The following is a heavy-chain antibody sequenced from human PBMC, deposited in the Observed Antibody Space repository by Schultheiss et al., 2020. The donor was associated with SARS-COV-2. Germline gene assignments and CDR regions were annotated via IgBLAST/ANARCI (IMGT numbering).Heavy chain of an antibody. J-gene: IGHJ3*02. CDR1: GYTFTAYY. CDR3: AREGGDNAFDI. D-gene: IGHD2-21*02. V-gene: IGHV1-2*02. CDR2: MNPNSGNT. Sequence: ASVKVSCKASGYTFTAYYVHWVRQAPGQGLEWMGWMNPNSGNTGYAQKFQGRVTMTRDTSISTAYMELSRLRSDDTAVYYCAREGGDNAFDIWGQGTTVTVSS.